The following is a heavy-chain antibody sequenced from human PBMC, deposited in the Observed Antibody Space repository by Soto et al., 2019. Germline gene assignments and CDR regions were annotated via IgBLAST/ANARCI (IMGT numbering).Heavy chain of an antibody. D-gene: IGHD3-3*01. CDR2: ISYDGSNK. Sequence: GGSLRLSCAASGFTFSSYGMHWVRQAPGKGLEWVAVISYDGSNKYYADSVKGRFTISRDNSKNTLYLQMNSLRAEDTAVYHCAKGIYDFRSGHDPDYFDCWGQGTLVTVSS. V-gene: IGHV3-30*18. J-gene: IGHJ4*02. CDR3: AKGIYDFRSGHDPDYFDC. CDR1: GFTFSSYG.